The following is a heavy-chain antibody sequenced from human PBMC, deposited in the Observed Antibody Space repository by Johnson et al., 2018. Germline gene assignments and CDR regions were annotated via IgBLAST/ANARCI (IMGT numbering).Heavy chain of an antibody. Sequence: QVQLQESGPGLVKPSETLSLTCTVSGGSISGYYWSWIRQPPGKRLEWLGYIYHRGSPKYNPSLNSRVTMSVDASKNQCSLQLNSVTAADTAVYYWARYVSSSGYVHHWGQGTLVTVSS. V-gene: IGHV4-59*01. CDR1: GGSISGYY. CDR2: IYHRGSP. CDR3: ARYVSSSGYVHH. D-gene: IGHD3-22*01. J-gene: IGHJ1*01.